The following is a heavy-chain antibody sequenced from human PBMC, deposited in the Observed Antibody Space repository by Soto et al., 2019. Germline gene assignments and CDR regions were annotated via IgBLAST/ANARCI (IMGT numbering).Heavy chain of an antibody. CDR2: IYDSGST. V-gene: IGHV4-61*08. Sequence: LSLTCTVSGGSISSGGYYWSWIRQHPGKGLEWIGYIYDSGSTNYNPSLKSRVTISVDTSKNQFSLRLTSVTAADTAVYYCARWGRDYYYGMDVWGQGTTVTVSS. CDR1: GGSISSGGYY. D-gene: IGHD3-16*01. CDR3: ARWGRDYYYGMDV. J-gene: IGHJ6*02.